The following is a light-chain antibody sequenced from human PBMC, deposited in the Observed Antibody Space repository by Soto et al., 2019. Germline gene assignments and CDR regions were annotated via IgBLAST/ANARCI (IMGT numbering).Light chain of an antibody. CDR1: QSVTSNY. V-gene: IGKV3-20*01. CDR3: QQYGTSPWT. CDR2: RAS. Sequence: EIVLTQSPDTLSLYPGESATLSCRASQSVTSNYIAWYQQKPGQAPRLLIYRASTRATGIPDRFSGSGSGTDFTLIISRLEPEDFAVYHCQQYGTSPWTFGQGTKVEIK. J-gene: IGKJ1*01.